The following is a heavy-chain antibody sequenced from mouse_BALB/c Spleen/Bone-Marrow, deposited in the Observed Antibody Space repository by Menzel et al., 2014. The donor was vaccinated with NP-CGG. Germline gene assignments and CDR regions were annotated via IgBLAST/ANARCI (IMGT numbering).Heavy chain of an antibody. CDR3: ARWGGYGNYDAMDY. CDR2: ISYSGST. D-gene: IGHD2-10*02. Sequence: EVQLQQSGPSLVKPSQTLSLTCSVTGDSITSGYWNWIRKFPGNKLEYMGYISYSGSTYYNPSLKSRISITRDTSKNQYYLQLNSVTTEDTATYYCARWGGYGNYDAMDYWGHGTSVTVSS. V-gene: IGHV3-8*02. CDR1: GDSITSGY. J-gene: IGHJ4*01.